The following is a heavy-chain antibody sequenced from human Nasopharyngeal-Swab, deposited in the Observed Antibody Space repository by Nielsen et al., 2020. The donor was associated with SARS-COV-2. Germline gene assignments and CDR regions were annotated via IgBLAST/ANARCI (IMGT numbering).Heavy chain of an antibody. D-gene: IGHD3-22*01. J-gene: IGHJ4*02. CDR2: IVVGSGNT. Sequence: SVKVSCKASRFTFTSSAMQWVRQARGQRLEWIGWIVVGSGNTNYAQKFQERVTITRDMSTSTAYMELSSLRSEDTAVYYCAAIRGASSVYWGQGTLVTVSS. CDR3: AAIRGASSVY. V-gene: IGHV1-58*02. CDR1: RFTFTSSA.